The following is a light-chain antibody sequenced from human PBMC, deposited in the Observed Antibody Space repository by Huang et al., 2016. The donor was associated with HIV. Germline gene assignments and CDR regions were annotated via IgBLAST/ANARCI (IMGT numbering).Light chain of an antibody. CDR1: QGIGTE. Sequence: DIQMTQSPSSLCGSVGDRVTITCRASQGIGTELSWHQQRPGEAPKLLIYASSTVHRGVPSRFSGSGSVTDFTLTISSLQPEDFATYYCQQSYNTPLTFGGGTKVDI. V-gene: IGKV1-39*01. J-gene: IGKJ4*01. CDR2: ASS. CDR3: QQSYNTPLT.